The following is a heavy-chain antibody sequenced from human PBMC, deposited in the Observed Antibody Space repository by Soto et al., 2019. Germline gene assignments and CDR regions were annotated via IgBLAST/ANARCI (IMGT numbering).Heavy chain of an antibody. CDR3: ARGDSTDCSNGVCSFFYNHDMDV. J-gene: IGHJ6*02. CDR2: INPKSGGT. D-gene: IGHD2-8*01. V-gene: IGHV1-2*04. Sequence: ASVRVSCKASGYSFTDYHIHWVRQAPGQGLEWLGRINPKSGGTSTAQKFQGWVTMTTDTSISTASMELTRLTSDDTAIYYCARGDSTDCSNGVCSFFYNHDMDVWGQGTTVTVSS. CDR1: GYSFTDYH.